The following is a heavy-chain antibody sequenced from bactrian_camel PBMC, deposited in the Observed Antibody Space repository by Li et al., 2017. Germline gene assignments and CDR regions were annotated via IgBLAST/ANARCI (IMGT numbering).Heavy chain of an antibody. J-gene: IGHJ4*01. CDR1: GYTTRFSC. CDR3: AEELCPGFYELARLHY. Sequence: VQLVESGGGSVQAGGSLRLSCTASGYTTRFSCVGWFRQAPGKEREGIAALYTDGGSGTEYADSVKGRFTISRDVAANTLVLQMDSLKPEDTAMYYCAEELCPGFYELARLHYWGQGTQVTVS. V-gene: IGHV3S1*01. CDR2: LYTDGGSGT. D-gene: IGHD3*01.